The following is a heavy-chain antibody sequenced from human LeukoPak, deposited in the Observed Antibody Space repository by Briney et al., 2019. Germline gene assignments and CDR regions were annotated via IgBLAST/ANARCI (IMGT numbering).Heavy chain of an antibody. D-gene: IGHD3-3*01. CDR2: INPTGGT. CDR3: ARDLGWSTSH. V-gene: IGHV1-2*02. J-gene: IGHJ4*02. Sequence: ASVKVSCKASGYTFTGHYMNWVRQAPGQGLEWMGWINPTGGTTYAQKFQDRVTMTRDTSINTAYMELSGLRSDDTAVYYCARDLGWSTSHWGQGTLVTVPS. CDR1: GYTFTGHY.